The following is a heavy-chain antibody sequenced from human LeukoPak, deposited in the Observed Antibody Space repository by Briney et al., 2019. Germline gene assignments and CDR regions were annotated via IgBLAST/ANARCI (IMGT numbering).Heavy chain of an antibody. CDR2: ISSSGSTI. V-gene: IGHV3-11*01. Sequence: GGSPRLSCAASGFTFSDYYMSWIRQAPGKGLEWVSYISSSGSTIYYADSVKGRFTISRDNAKNSLYLQMNSLRAEDTAVYCCAREGITMIVVAEYWGQGTLVTVSS. D-gene: IGHD3-22*01. CDR1: GFTFSDYY. CDR3: AREGITMIVVAEY. J-gene: IGHJ4*02.